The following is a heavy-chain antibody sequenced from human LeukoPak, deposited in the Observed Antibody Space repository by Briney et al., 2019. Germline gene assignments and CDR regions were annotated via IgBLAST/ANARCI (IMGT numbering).Heavy chain of an antibody. CDR1: GGSFGTHS. V-gene: IGHV4-34*01. J-gene: IGHJ6*02. CDR2: IHQSGST. CDR3: TRGNMSPGSFHGMDV. D-gene: IGHD2-21*01. Sequence: SETLSLTCAIYGGSFGTHSWTWIRQPPGKGLEWVGEIHQSGSTNYNPSLRSRVIISVDTSKNQFSVRLRPVTAADTAMYFCTRGNMSPGSFHGMDVWGQGTMVT.